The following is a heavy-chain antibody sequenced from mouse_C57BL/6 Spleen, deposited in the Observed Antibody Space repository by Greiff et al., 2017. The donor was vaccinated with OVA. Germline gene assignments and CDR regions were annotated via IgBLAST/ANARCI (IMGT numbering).Heavy chain of an antibody. D-gene: IGHD4-1*01. J-gene: IGHJ2*01. V-gene: IGHV3-1*01. CDR3: ARRSWDNYFDY. CDR2: ISYSGST. Sequence: DVKLQESGPGMVKPSQSLSLTCTVTGYSITSGYDWHWIRHFPGNKLEWMGYISYSGSTNYNPSLKSRISITHDTSKNHFFLKLNSVTTEDTATYYCARRSWDNYFDYWGQGTTLTVSS. CDR1: GYSITSGYD.